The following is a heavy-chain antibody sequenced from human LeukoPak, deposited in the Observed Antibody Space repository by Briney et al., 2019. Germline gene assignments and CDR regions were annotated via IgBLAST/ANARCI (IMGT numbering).Heavy chain of an antibody. CDR2: IYYSGST. CDR3: AREAMYSYGNNFDY. Sequence: SETLSLTCTVSGGSVSSGSYYWSWIRQPPGKGLEWIGYIYYSGSTNYNPSLKSRVTISVDTSKNQFSLKLSSVTAADTAVYHCAREAMYSYGNNFDYWGQGTLVTVSS. CDR1: GGSVSSGSYY. V-gene: IGHV4-61*01. D-gene: IGHD5-18*01. J-gene: IGHJ4*02.